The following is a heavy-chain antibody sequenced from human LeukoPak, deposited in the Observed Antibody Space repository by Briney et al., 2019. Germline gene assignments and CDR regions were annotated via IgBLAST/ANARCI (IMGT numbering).Heavy chain of an antibody. Sequence: GGSLRLSCAASGFTFSSDWMHWVRQVPGKGLVWVSRINSDGSSRSYVDSVMGRFTISRDNAKNTLYLQLDSLRAEDTAVYYCARGLAVAGSSWFDPWGQGTLVSVSS. CDR3: ARGLAVAGSSWFDP. D-gene: IGHD6-19*01. CDR1: GFTFSSDW. J-gene: IGHJ5*02. V-gene: IGHV3-74*01. CDR2: INSDGSSR.